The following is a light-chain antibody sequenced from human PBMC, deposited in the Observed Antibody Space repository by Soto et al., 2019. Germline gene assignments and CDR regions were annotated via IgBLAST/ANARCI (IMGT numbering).Light chain of an antibody. CDR2: GAS. Sequence: IVMTQSPANLSVSPGEEATLSCRASQSVYSNLAWYQQKPGQAHRLLIYGASTRATGIPARFSGSGSGTEFTLTISSLQSEDSALYYCQHYNSWPTFGPGTKVNI. J-gene: IGKJ3*01. V-gene: IGKV3-15*01. CDR1: QSVYSN. CDR3: QHYNSWPT.